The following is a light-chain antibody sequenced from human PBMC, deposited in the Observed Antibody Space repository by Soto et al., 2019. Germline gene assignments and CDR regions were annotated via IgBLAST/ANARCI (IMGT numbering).Light chain of an antibody. V-gene: IGKV1-9*01. Sequence: QLTQSPSSLSASVGDRVTITCRASQGIASYLAWYQQKPGQAPNLLIYAASTLQSGVPSRFSGSGSGTDFTLTISSLQPEDFATYDGQQLNSYPLTFGGGTKVEI. CDR1: QGIASY. J-gene: IGKJ4*01. CDR3: QQLNSYPLT. CDR2: AAS.